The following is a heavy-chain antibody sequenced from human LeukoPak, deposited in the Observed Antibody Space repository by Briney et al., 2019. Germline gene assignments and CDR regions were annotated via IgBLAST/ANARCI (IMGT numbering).Heavy chain of an antibody. V-gene: IGHV3-21*01. D-gene: IGHD3-22*01. CDR1: GFTFSLYT. CDR3: ARGTYNSDSSGYYYGY. CDR2: ISSSSSYI. J-gene: IGHJ4*02. Sequence: GGSLRLSCAASGFTFSLYTMTWVRQAPGKGLEWVSAISSSSSYIYYADSVKGRFTISRDNAKNSLYLEMDTLRAEDTAVYYCARGTYNSDSSGYYYGYWGQGTLVTVSS.